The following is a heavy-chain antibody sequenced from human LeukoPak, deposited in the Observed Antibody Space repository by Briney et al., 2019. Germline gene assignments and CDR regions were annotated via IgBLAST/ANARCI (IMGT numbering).Heavy chain of an antibody. V-gene: IGHV3-33*01. D-gene: IGHD5-18*01. J-gene: IGHJ4*02. CDR3: ARDLGYSSGHPFDY. Sequence: GSLRLSCAPSGFTFTGYAMHWVRQAPGTGLEWVALIWYDGSNKYYADSVKGRFTISRDNSKNTLYLQMNSLKAEDTAVYYCARDLGYSSGHPFDYWGQGTLVTVSS. CDR1: GFTFTGYA. CDR2: IWYDGSNK.